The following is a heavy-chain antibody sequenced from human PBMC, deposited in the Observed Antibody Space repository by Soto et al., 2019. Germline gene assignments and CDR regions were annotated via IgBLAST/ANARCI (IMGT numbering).Heavy chain of an antibody. D-gene: IGHD3-3*01. V-gene: IGHV3-21*02. CDR3: VREDGVVGVSSAFDS. J-gene: IGHJ4*02. CDR1: GFTLTAYT. Sequence: EVQLVESGGGLVAPGGSLRLSCVASGFTLTAYTMNWVRQAPGTGLEWVSSINGRSNYKYYSDSVKGRFTSSRDNTQNSLFLQMSRLGPEDTATYYCVREDGVVGVSSAFDSWGQGTLVTVSS. CDR2: INGRSNYK.